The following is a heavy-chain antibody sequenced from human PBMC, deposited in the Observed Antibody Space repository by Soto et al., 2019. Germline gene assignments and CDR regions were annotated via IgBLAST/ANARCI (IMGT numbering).Heavy chain of an antibody. D-gene: IGHD2-15*01. CDR1: GGTFSSYT. J-gene: IGHJ4*02. V-gene: IGHV1-69*02. CDR3: ASPGYCSGGSCYSGHYFDY. Sequence: QVQLVQSGAEVKKPGSSVKVSCKASGGTFSSYTISWVRQAPGQGLEWMGRIIPILGIANYAQKFQGRVTITADKSTSTAYMELSSLRSDDTAVYYCASPGYCSGGSCYSGHYFDYWGQGTLVTVSS. CDR2: IIPILGIA.